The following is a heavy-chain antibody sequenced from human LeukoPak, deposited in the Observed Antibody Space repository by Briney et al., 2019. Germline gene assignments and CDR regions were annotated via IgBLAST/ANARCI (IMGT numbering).Heavy chain of an antibody. CDR2: IIPIFGTA. CDR1: GGTFSSYA. Sequence: GASVKVSCKASGGTFSSYAISWVRQAPGQGLEWMGGIIPIFGTANYAQKFQGRVTITADESTSTAYMGLSSLRSEDTAVYYCARNPLVDAYFDYWGQGTLVTVSS. CDR3: ARNPLVDAYFDY. J-gene: IGHJ4*02. D-gene: IGHD2-15*01. V-gene: IGHV1-69*13.